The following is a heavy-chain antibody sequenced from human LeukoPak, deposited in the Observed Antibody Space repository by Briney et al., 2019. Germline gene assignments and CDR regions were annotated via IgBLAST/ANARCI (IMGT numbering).Heavy chain of an antibody. CDR2: ISSSSSYI. D-gene: IGHD3-22*01. Sequence: GGSLRLSCAASGFTSSSYSMNWVRQAPGKGLEWVSSISSSSSYIYYADSVKGRFTISRDNAKNSLYLQMNSLRAEGTAVYYCAREGGSGYPLDYWGQGTLVTVSS. J-gene: IGHJ4*02. CDR1: GFTSSSYS. CDR3: AREGGSGYPLDY. V-gene: IGHV3-21*01.